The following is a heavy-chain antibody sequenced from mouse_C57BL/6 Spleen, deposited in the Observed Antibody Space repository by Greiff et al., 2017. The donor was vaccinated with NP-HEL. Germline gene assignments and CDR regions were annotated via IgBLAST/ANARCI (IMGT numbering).Heavy chain of an antibody. Sequence: QVQLQQPGAELVMPGASVKLSCKASGYTFTSYWMHWVKQRPGQGLEWIGEIDPSDSYTNYNQKFKGKSTLTVDKSSSTAYMQLSSLTSEDSAVYYCARRGGYDYDWFAYWGQGTLVTVSA. CDR2: IDPSDSYT. CDR3: ARRGGYDYDWFAY. J-gene: IGHJ3*01. CDR1: GYTFTSYW. V-gene: IGHV1-69*01. D-gene: IGHD2-4*01.